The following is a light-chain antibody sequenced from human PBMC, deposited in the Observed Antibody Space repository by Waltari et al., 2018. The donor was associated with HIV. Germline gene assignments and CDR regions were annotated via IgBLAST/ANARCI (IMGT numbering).Light chain of an antibody. V-gene: IGLV2-14*01. Sequence: QSALTQPASVSGSPRQSITISFTGTSSDVGAYNYVSWYQQHPGKAPKLMIYDVSKRPSGVSNRFSGSKSGNTASLTISGLQAEDEADYYCSSYTSSSTRVFGGGTKLTVL. CDR3: SSYTSSSTRV. CDR2: DVS. J-gene: IGLJ3*02. CDR1: SSDVGAYNY.